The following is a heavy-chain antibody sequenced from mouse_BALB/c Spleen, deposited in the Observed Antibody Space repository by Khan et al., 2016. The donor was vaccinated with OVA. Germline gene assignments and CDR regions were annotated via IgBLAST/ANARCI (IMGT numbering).Heavy chain of an antibody. Sequence: EVELVESGGGLVQPGGSLKLSCAASGFTFSSYGMSWVRQTPDKRLELVATINSNGGSTYYTASVKGRFTISRDNAKDTLYLQMSSLKSEDTAMYYCARVSTMITTGFAYWGQGTLVTVSA. CDR3: ARVSTMITTGFAY. V-gene: IGHV5-6-3*01. CDR2: INSNGGST. D-gene: IGHD2-4*01. CDR1: GFTFSSYG. J-gene: IGHJ3*01.